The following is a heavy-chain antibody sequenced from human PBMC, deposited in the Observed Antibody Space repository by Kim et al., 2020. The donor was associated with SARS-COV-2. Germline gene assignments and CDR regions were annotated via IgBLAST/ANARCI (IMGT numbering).Heavy chain of an antibody. CDR1: GFTFRSFG. J-gene: IGHJ4*02. D-gene: IGHD6-19*01. V-gene: IGHV3-23*01. CDR3: ASVASSGWDVPFDS. Sequence: GGSLRLSCVASGFTFRSFGMTWVRQTPGKGLEWVSGSSGVDGSTYYADSGKGRFTISRDNSKNTTYLQMNSLRVEDTGIYYCASVASSGWDVPFDSWGQG. CDR2: SSGVDGST.